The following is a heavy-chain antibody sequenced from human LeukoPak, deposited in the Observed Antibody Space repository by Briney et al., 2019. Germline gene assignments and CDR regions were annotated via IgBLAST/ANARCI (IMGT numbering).Heavy chain of an antibody. CDR3: ARDTVVVITNSHDAFDI. CDR1: GGSISSYY. CDR2: IYASGNT. J-gene: IGHJ3*02. D-gene: IGHD3-22*01. V-gene: IGHV4-4*07. Sequence: SETLSLTCTVSGGSISSYYWSWIRQPAGKGLEWMGRIYASGNTNHNPSLKSRVTMSVDTSKNQFSLKLTSVTAADTAVYYCARDTVVVITNSHDAFDIWGQGTMVTVSS.